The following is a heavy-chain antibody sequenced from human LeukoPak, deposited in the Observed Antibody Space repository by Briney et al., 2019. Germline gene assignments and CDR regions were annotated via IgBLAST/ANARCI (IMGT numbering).Heavy chain of an antibody. D-gene: IGHD6-19*01. Sequence: SQTLSLNCAISGDSVSSKNGAWNWIRQSPSRGLEWLGRTYYRSKWYDEYADSVKGRVTISPDTSKNQFSLHVYSVTPEDTAVYYCARDLGTSGWYTFDFWGQGTLVTVSS. CDR2: TYYRSKWYD. V-gene: IGHV6-1*01. CDR3: ARDLGTSGWYTFDF. CDR1: GDSVSSKNGA. J-gene: IGHJ5*01.